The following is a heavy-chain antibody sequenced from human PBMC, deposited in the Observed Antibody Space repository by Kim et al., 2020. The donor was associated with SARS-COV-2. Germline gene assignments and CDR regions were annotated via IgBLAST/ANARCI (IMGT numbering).Heavy chain of an antibody. J-gene: IGHJ6*02. V-gene: IGHV4-39*01. Sequence: SETLSLTCTVSGGSISSSSYYWGWIRQPPGKGLEWIGSIYYSGSTYYNPSLKSRVTISVDTSKNQFSLKLSSVTAADTAVYYCANTGIAVAGTLVGSYGMDVWGQGTTVTVSS. D-gene: IGHD6-19*01. CDR1: GGSISSSSYY. CDR3: ANTGIAVAGTLVGSYGMDV. CDR2: IYYSGST.